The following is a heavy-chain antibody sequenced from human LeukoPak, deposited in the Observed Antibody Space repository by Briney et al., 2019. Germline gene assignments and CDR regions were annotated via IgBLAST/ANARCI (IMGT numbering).Heavy chain of an antibody. Sequence: PRGSLSLSCAASGFTLDDYGMSWVRPAPAKGLEWVSGINWNGGSTGYEDSLKGRFTISRDNAKNPLYLQMNSLRAEDTALYHCARGIRLKYKWSDGGAYYFDYWGQGTLVTVSS. CDR3: ARGIRLKYKWSDGGAYYFDY. J-gene: IGHJ4*02. CDR2: INWNGGST. V-gene: IGHV3-20*01. CDR1: GFTLDDYG. D-gene: IGHD1-1*01.